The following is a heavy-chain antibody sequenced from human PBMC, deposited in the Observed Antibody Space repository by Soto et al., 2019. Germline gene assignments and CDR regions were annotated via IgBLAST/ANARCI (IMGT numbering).Heavy chain of an antibody. CDR1: GYTFTSYA. Sequence: ASVKVSCKASGYTFTSYAMHWVRQAPGQRLEWMGWINAGNGNTKYSQKFQGRVTITRDTSASTAYMELSSLRSEDTAVYYCARWVFKGSSWNPPPTYYGMDVWGQGTTVTVSS. CDR2: INAGNGNT. D-gene: IGHD6-13*01. CDR3: ARWVFKGSSWNPPPTYYGMDV. V-gene: IGHV1-3*01. J-gene: IGHJ6*02.